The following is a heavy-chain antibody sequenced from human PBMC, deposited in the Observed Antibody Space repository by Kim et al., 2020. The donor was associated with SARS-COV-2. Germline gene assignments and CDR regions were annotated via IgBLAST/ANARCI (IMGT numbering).Heavy chain of an antibody. CDR3: ARDLEAAAGKDDYYYYYGMDV. Sequence: RFTISRDNTKNTLYLQMNSLRAEDTAVYYCARDLEAAAGKDDYYYYYGMDVWGQGTTVTVSS. J-gene: IGHJ6*02. V-gene: IGHV3-30*01. D-gene: IGHD6-13*01.